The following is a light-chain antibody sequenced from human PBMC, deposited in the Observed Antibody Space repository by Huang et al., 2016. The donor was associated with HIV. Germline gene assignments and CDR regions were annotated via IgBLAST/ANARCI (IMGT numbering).Light chain of an antibody. CDR3: QQCKNWPST. V-gene: IGKV3-15*01. Sequence: EIVMTQSPATLSVSPGERATLSCRAGQSISNNLAWYQQKPGKAPRRRIYDASTRATGIPARFSGSGSGTEFTLTISSLQSEDFAVYYCQQCKNWPSTFGQGTRLEIK. CDR1: QSISNN. J-gene: IGKJ5*01. CDR2: DAS.